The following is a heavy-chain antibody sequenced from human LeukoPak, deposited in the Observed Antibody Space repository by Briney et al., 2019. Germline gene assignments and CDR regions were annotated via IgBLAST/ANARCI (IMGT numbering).Heavy chain of an antibody. CDR3: ARIQSGIVGIDY. CDR1: GDTFTSYA. Sequence: ASVKVSCKASGDTFTSYAMHWVRQAPGQRLEWMGWINAGNGNTKYSQKFQGRVTITRDTSTSTAYMELRSLRSDDTAVYYCARIQSGIVGIDYWGQGTLVTVSS. J-gene: IGHJ4*02. D-gene: IGHD1-26*01. V-gene: IGHV1-3*01. CDR2: INAGNGNT.